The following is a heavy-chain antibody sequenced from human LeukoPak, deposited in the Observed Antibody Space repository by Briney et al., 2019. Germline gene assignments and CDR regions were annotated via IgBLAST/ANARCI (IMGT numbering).Heavy chain of an antibody. Sequence: GGSLRLSCAASGFTFSSYWMSWVRQAPGKGLEWVANIKQDGSEKYYVDSVKGRFTISRDNAKNSLYLQMNSLRAEDTAVYYCARDQLDDYYDSSGSFDYWGQGTLVTVSS. V-gene: IGHV3-7*01. J-gene: IGHJ4*02. CDR1: GFTFSSYW. CDR3: ARDQLDDYYDSSGSFDY. D-gene: IGHD3-22*01. CDR2: IKQDGSEK.